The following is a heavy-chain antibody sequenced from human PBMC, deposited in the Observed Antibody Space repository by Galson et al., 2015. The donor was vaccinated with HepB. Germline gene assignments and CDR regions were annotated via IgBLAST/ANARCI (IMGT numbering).Heavy chain of an antibody. D-gene: IGHD6-19*01. Sequence: SLRLSCAASGFTFNYHAMNWVRQAPGKGLEWVASISGSGSSTYYADSVKGRFTISRDNSKRTLYLQMNSLKVEDTAIYYCATERRRNTGWFALDSWGQGPLVTVSS. CDR3: ATERRRNTGWFALDS. V-gene: IGHV3-23*01. J-gene: IGHJ4*02. CDR2: ISGSGSST. CDR1: GFTFNYHA.